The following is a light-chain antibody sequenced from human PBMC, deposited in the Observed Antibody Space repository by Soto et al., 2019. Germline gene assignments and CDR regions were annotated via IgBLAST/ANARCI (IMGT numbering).Light chain of an antibody. J-gene: IGLJ3*02. CDR2: GNS. V-gene: IGLV1-40*01. CDR3: QSYDSSLSGGV. CDR1: SSNIGAGYD. Sequence: QSVLTQPPSVSGAPGQRVTISCTGSSSNIGAGYDVHWYQQLPGTDPKLLIYGNSNRPSGVPDRFSGSKSGTSASLAITGLQAEDEADYYCQSYDSSLSGGVFGGGTQLTVL.